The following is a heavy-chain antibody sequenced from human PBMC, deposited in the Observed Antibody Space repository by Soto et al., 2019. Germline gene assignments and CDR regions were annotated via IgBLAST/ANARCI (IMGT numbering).Heavy chain of an antibody. CDR3: ASEKLRIEAAGTWYFDL. Sequence: QVQLVQSGAEVKKPGSSVKVSCKASGGTFSSYAISWVRQAPGQGLEWMGGIIPIFGTANYAQKFQGRVTITADEYTSTAYMELSSLRSEDTAVYYCASEKLRIEAAGTWYFDLWGRGTLVTVSS. D-gene: IGHD6-13*01. CDR2: IIPIFGTA. J-gene: IGHJ2*01. CDR1: GGTFSSYA. V-gene: IGHV1-69*01.